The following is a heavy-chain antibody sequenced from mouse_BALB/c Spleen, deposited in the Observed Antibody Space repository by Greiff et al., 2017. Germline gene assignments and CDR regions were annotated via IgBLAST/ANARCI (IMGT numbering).Heavy chain of an antibody. CDR2: INPSTGYT. CDR3: ARSPYGNYGYFDY. D-gene: IGHD2-1*01. J-gene: IGHJ2*01. Sequence: QVQLQQSGAELAKPGASVKMSCKASGYTFTSYWMHWVKQRPGQGLEWIGYINPSTGYTEYNQKFKDKATLTADKSSSTAYMQLSSLTSEDSAVYYCARSPYGNYGYFDYWGQGTTLTVSS. CDR1: GYTFTSYW. V-gene: IGHV1-7*01.